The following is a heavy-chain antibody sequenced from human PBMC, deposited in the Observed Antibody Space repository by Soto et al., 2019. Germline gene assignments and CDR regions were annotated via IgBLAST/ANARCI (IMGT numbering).Heavy chain of an antibody. D-gene: IGHD2-15*01. CDR2: IYYSGST. CDR1: GGSISSGDYY. V-gene: IGHV4-30-4*01. Sequence: PSETLSLTCTVSGGSISSGDYYWIWIRQPPGKGLEWIGYIYYSGSTYYNPSLKSRVTISVDTSKNQFSLKLSSVTAADTAVYYCARALEVANWFDPWGQGTLVTV. CDR3: ARALEVANWFDP. J-gene: IGHJ5*02.